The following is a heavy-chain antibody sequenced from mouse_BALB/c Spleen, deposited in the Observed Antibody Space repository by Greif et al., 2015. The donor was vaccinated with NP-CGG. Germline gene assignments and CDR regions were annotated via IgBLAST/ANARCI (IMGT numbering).Heavy chain of an antibody. CDR3: AREDYCTRYFDV. D-gene: IGHD1-1*01. V-gene: IGHV1-80*01. CDR2: IYPGDGDT. J-gene: IGHJ1*01. Sequence: QVQLKESGAELVRPGSSVKISCKASGYAFSSYWMNWVKQRPGQGLEWIGQIYPGDGDTNYNGKFKGKATLTADKSSSTAYMQLSSLTSEDSAFYFCAREDYCTRYFDVWGAGTTFTVSS. CDR1: GYAFSSYW.